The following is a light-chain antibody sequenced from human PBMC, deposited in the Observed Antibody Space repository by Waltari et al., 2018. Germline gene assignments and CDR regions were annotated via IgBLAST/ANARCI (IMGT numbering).Light chain of an antibody. Sequence: QSALSQPASVSGSPGQAITISCARSDNVADTYKYVSWYQQHPDKPPKLLLYDVSKRHSGVPHRFSGSKSGNTASLTISGLRAEEEADYYCSSSRTSSVVVFGGGTRLPVL. CDR1: DNVADTYKY. CDR2: DVS. CDR3: SSSRTSSVVV. V-gene: IGLV2-14*01. J-gene: IGLJ2*01.